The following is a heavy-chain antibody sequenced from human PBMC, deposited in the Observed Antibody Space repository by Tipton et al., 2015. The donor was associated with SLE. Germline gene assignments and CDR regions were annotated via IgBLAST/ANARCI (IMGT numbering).Heavy chain of an antibody. CDR3: ARDPDYGGNFYFDY. V-gene: IGHV3-21*03. CDR2: ISSSSSYI. J-gene: IGHJ4*02. D-gene: IGHD4-23*01. CDR1: GFTFSSYS. Sequence: SLRLSCAASGFTFSSYSMNWARQAPGKGLEWVSSISSSSSYIYYADSVKGRFTISRDNAKNSLYLQMNSLRAEDTAVYYCARDPDYGGNFYFDYWGQGTLVTVSS.